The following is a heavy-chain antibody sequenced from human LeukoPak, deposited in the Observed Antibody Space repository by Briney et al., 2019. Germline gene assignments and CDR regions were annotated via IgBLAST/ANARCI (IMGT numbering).Heavy chain of an antibody. J-gene: IGHJ4*02. CDR2: IYYSGST. D-gene: IGHD6-13*01. Sequence: PSETLSLTCTVSGGSISSGGYYWSWIRHHPGKGLEWIGYIYYSGSTYYNPSLKSRVTISVDTSKNQFSLKLSSVTAADTAVYYCARGYSSSWYYFDYWGQGTLVTVTS. V-gene: IGHV4-31*03. CDR3: ARGYSSSWYYFDY. CDR1: GGSISSGGYY.